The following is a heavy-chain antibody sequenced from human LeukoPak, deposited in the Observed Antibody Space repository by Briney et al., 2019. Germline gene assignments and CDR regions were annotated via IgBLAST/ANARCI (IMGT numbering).Heavy chain of an antibody. CDR3: AKGLGTSGYHDY. Sequence: GGSLRLSCAASGFTFSDYYMTWIRQAPGKGLERVSGISDSGDRTYYTDSVKGRFTISRDNSKNMLYLQMNSLRVEDTALYYCAKGLGTSGYHDYWGQGTLVTVSS. D-gene: IGHD3-22*01. CDR2: ISDSGDRT. J-gene: IGHJ4*02. CDR1: GFTFSDYY. V-gene: IGHV3-23*01.